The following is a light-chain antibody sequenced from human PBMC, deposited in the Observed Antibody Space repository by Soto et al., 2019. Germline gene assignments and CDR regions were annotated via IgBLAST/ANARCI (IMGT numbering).Light chain of an antibody. J-gene: IGLJ2*01. CDR3: SSYTSSSTE. V-gene: IGLV2-14*01. CDR1: RIDVGGYNY. Sequence: QSPLTQPASVSGSPGQSITISCTGTRIDVGGYNYVSWYQQHPGKAPKLMIYDVSNRPSGFSNRFSGSKSGNTASLTISGLQAEDEADYYCSSYTSSSTEFGGGTKVTVL. CDR2: DVS.